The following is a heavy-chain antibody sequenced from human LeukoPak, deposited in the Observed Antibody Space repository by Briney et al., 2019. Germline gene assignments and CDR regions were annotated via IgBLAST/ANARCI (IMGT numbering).Heavy chain of an antibody. CDR2: IYTNENT. Sequence: SEXLSLTCTVSGGSISTYYWSWLRQPAGKGVEWMGRIYTNENTNYNPSLRSRVTMSVHTSKNQFSLKLNSLTAADTAVYSCARAAAAAGGQYFDNWGQGTLVAVSS. J-gene: IGHJ4*02. V-gene: IGHV4-4*07. CDR1: GGSISTYY. CDR3: ARAAAAAGGQYFDN. D-gene: IGHD6-13*01.